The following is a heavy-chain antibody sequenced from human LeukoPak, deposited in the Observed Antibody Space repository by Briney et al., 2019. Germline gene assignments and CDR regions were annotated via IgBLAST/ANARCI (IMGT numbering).Heavy chain of an antibody. CDR1: GFTFSRYW. CDR3: ARLYSYSMDV. Sequence: PGGSLTLSCAASGFTFSRYWMTWVRQAAGKGLEWVAKIKEVGSDKYYVDSLKGRFTISKDNAKNSLYMQMNSLRAEDTAVYYCARLYSYSMDVWGQGTTVTVSS. CDR2: IKEVGSDK. V-gene: IGHV3-7*01. J-gene: IGHJ6*02.